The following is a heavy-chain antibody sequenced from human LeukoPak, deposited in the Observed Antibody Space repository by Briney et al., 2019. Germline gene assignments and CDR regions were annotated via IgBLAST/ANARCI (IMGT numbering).Heavy chain of an antibody. V-gene: IGHV3-30*03. CDR3: ARAERNAGVFDY. Sequence: GRSLRLSCAASGFTFSSYGMHWVRQAPGKGLEWVAVISYDGSNKYYADSVKGRFTVSRDNSRNTLFLQVNNLRAEDTAVYYCARAERNAGVFDYWGQGTLVTVSS. CDR2: ISYDGSNK. J-gene: IGHJ4*02. CDR1: GFTFSSYG. D-gene: IGHD3-3*01.